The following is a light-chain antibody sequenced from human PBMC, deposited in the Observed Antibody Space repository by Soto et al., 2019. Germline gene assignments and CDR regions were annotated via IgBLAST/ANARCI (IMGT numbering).Light chain of an antibody. CDR2: DVS. V-gene: IGLV2-14*01. CDR3: SSYTSSSTLV. J-gene: IGLJ2*01. Sequence: QSVLTQPASVSGSPGPSITITCTGTSSDVGGYNYVSWYQQQPGKAPKLMIYDVSNRPSGVANRFAGSKSGNTASLTISGLQAEDEADYYCSSYTSSSTLVFGGGTKVTVL. CDR1: SSDVGGYNY.